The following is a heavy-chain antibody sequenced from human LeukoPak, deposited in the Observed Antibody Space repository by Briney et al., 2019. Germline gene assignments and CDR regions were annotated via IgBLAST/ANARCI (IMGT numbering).Heavy chain of an antibody. D-gene: IGHD4-11*01. J-gene: IGHJ3*01. Sequence: GSLRLSCAASEFTFTSYWMTWIRQPPGKGLEWIANMHHNGGANYNASLRSRVTLSIDTSKSQFSLKLSSVTAADTAIYFCASGDSNYAFPFWGQGTLVTVSS. CDR1: EFTFTSYW. CDR3: ASGDSNYAFPF. CDR2: MHHNGGA. V-gene: IGHV4-59*01.